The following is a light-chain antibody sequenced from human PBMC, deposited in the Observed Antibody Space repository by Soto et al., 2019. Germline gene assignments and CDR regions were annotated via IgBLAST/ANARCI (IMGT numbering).Light chain of an antibody. CDR2: DAS. J-gene: IGKJ5*01. Sequence: IVLTHSLATLSLSPGERATLSCRASQSVSSHLALYQQQPGQAPSLLIYDASNRATGIPARSSSSWSGTDFTLTISGLEPEDFAVYYCQQRSNWPISFGQGTRLEIK. CDR3: QQRSNWPIS. V-gene: IGKV3-11*01. CDR1: QSVSSH.